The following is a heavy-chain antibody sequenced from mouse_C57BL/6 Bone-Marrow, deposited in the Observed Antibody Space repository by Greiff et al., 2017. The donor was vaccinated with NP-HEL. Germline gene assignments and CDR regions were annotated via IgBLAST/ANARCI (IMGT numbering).Heavy chain of an antibody. CDR1: GFTFTDYY. CDR3: ARYHSRNYFDY. Sequence: EVKLVESGGGLVQPGGSLSLSCAASGFTFTDYYMSWVRQPPGKALEWLGFIRNKANGYTTEYSASVKGRFTISRDNSQSILYLQMNALRAEDSATYYCARYHSRNYFDYWGQGTTLTVSS. J-gene: IGHJ2*01. CDR2: IRNKANGYTT. V-gene: IGHV7-3*01.